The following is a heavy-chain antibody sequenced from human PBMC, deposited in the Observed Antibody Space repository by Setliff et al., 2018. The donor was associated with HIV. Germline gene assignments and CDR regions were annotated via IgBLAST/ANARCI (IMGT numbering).Heavy chain of an antibody. CDR1: GFMFNIYE. CDR2: ISSGSVNI. Sequence: AGGSLRLSCAASGFMFNIYEMNWVRQAPGKGLEWVSYISSGSVNIFYADSVKGRFTISRDNAKNSLYLQMNSLRAEETAIYYCARGYLRGVLALGMDVWGQGTTVAVSS. V-gene: IGHV3-48*03. CDR3: ARGYLRGVLALGMDV. D-gene: IGHD3-10*01. J-gene: IGHJ6*02.